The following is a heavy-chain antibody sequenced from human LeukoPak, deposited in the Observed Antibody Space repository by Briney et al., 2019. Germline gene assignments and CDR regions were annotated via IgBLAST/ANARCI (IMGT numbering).Heavy chain of an antibody. V-gene: IGHV3-7*01. CDR2: IKQDGSEK. Sequence: GGSLRLSCAASGFTFSSYWMSWVRQAPGKGLEWVANIKQDGSEKYYVDSVKGRFTISRDNAKNSLYLQMNSLRAEDTAVYYCARDVSVIAATHYYYGMDVWGQGTTVTVSS. CDR3: ARDVSVIAATHYYYGMDV. CDR1: GFTFSSYW. D-gene: IGHD2-15*01. J-gene: IGHJ6*02.